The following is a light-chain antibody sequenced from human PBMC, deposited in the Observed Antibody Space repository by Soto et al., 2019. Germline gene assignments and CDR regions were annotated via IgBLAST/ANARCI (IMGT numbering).Light chain of an antibody. CDR2: EVT. V-gene: IGLV2-23*02. Sequence: QSVLTQPASVSGSPGQSITISCTGSGSDVGEYKFVSWYQQHPGKVPRLMIYEVTERPSGVSNRFSGSRSGNTASLTISGLQAEDGANYSCCSPVVTRTYVFGIGTKATAL. CDR1: GSDVGEYKF. J-gene: IGLJ1*01. CDR3: CSPVVTRTYV.